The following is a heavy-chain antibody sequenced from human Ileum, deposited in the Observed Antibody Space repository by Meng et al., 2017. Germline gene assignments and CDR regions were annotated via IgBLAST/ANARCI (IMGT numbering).Heavy chain of an antibody. CDR2: IYYSWNI. D-gene: IGHD5-18*01. J-gene: IGHJ4*02. CDR3: ARDRDTVRVTGTFDY. V-gene: IGHV4-39*07. CDR1: GYSLGGSTYY. Sequence: LRLQASGPGRVMLSETLSPTCTSSGYSLGGSTYYWGWLRQSPGKGLEWIASIYYSWNIYYNPSLKSRVTMSVDTPKNQFSLKLTSVTAADTAVYYCARDRDTVRVTGTFDYWGQGTLVTVSS.